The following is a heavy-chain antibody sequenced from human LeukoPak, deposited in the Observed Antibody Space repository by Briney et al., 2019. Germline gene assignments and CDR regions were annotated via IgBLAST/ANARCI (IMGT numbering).Heavy chain of an antibody. J-gene: IGHJ4*02. Sequence: GASVKVSCKASGYTFTGYYMHWVRQAPGQGLEWMGRINPNSGGTNYAQKFQGRVTMTRDTSISTAYMQLSRLRSDDTAVYYCARGYCSGGSCYEIDYWGQGTLATVSS. D-gene: IGHD2-15*01. V-gene: IGHV1-2*06. CDR3: ARGYCSGGSCYEIDY. CDR2: INPNSGGT. CDR1: GYTFTGYY.